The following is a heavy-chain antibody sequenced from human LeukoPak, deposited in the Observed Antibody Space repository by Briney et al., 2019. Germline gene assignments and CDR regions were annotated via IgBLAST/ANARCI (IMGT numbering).Heavy chain of an antibody. J-gene: IGHJ4*02. D-gene: IGHD3-3*01. CDR1: GGSISGYY. V-gene: IGHV4-59*01. Sequence: SETLSLTCTVSGGSISGYYWSWIRQPPGKGLEWIGYIYYSGSTNYNPSLKSRVTISVDTSKNQFSLKLSSVTAADTAVYYCARGTKYDFWSGYYFDYWGQGTLVTVSS. CDR3: ARGTKYDFWSGYYFDY. CDR2: IYYSGST.